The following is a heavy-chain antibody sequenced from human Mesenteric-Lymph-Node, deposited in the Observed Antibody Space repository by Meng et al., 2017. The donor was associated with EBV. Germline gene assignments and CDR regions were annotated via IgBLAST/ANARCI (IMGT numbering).Heavy chain of an antibody. Sequence: VQPQPWGAGLLKPSETLSLTCAGYGASFSGYYWSWIRQPPGKGLEWIGEINHSGSTNYNPSLKSRVSVSLDTSKNQFSLKLSSVTAADTAVFYCARGRGSRLLFYSSFDSWGQGTLVTVSS. D-gene: IGHD2-15*01. V-gene: IGHV4-34*01. CDR1: GASFSGYY. J-gene: IGHJ4*02. CDR2: INHSGST. CDR3: ARGRGSRLLFYSSFDS.